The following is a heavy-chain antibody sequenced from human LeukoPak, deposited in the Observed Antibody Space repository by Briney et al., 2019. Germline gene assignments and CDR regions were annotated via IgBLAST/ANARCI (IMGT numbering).Heavy chain of an antibody. CDR1: GFSFDGYG. D-gene: IGHD6-19*01. CDR3: ARTREQWQVLDY. V-gene: IGHV3-30*03. CDR2: ISFEGSEK. Sequence: GRSLRLSCAASGFSFDGYGMHWVRQAPGEGLEWVAVISFEGSEKYYADSVKGRFTISRDNSKNMVYLQMNSLRPEDTAVYYCARTREQWQVLDYWGQGTLVTVSS. J-gene: IGHJ4*02.